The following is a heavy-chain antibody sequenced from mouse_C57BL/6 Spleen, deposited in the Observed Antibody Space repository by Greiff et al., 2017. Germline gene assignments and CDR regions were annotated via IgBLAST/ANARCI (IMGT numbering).Heavy chain of an antibody. CDR3: ARQGGSGYEAMDY. CDR1: GFTFSDYG. D-gene: IGHD3-2*02. J-gene: IGHJ4*01. V-gene: IGHV5-15*01. CDR2: ISNLAYSI. Sequence: EVQVVESGGGLVQPGGSLKLSCAASGFTFSDYGMAWVRQAPRKGPEWVAFISNLAYSIYYADTVTGRFTISRENAKNPLYLEMSSLRSEDTAMYYCARQGGSGYEAMDYWGQGTSVTVSS.